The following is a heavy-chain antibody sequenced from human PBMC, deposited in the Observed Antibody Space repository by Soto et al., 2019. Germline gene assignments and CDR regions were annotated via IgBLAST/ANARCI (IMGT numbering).Heavy chain of an antibody. CDR1: GFTVSSNY. J-gene: IGHJ4*02. CDR2: SYSGGKA. D-gene: IGHD3-10*01. Sequence: EVQLVESGGGLIHPGGSLRLSCAASGFTVSSNYMTWARQAPGKGLEWVSASYSGGKAYYADSVKGRFFVSRDNFKNTLYLQMNSLRAEDTAVYYCARGYGAGSYFSDYWGQGTLVIVSS. CDR3: ARGYGAGSYFSDY. V-gene: IGHV3-53*01.